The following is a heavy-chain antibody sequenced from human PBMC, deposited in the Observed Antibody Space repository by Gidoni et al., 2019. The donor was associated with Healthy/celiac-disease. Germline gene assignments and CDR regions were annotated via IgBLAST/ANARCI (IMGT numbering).Heavy chain of an antibody. V-gene: IGHV3-23*01. Sequence: EVQLLESGGGLVQPGWSLRLSCADSGFTFSSYAMSWVRQAPGQGLEWVSAISGSGGSTYYADSVKGRFTIYRDNSKNTMYLKMNSLRAEDTAVYYCARGYSVYWYFDLWGRGTLVTVSS. D-gene: IGHD1-1*01. CDR1: GFTFSSYA. J-gene: IGHJ2*01. CDR3: ARGYSVYWYFDL. CDR2: ISGSGGST.